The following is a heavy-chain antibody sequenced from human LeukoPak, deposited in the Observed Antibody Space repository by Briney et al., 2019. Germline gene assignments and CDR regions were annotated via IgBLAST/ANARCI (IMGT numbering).Heavy chain of an antibody. D-gene: IGHD2-2*01. CDR3: AKGYCSSFTCSSRFDP. CDR1: GFTFSSYA. Sequence: GGSLRLSCAASGFTFSSYAMSWVRQAPGKGLEWVSGISGSGGTTYHADSVKGRFTISRDNSRNTLYLQMNSLRAEDTAVYCCAKGYCSSFTCSSRFDPWGQGTLVTVSS. V-gene: IGHV3-23*01. CDR2: ISGSGGTT. J-gene: IGHJ5*02.